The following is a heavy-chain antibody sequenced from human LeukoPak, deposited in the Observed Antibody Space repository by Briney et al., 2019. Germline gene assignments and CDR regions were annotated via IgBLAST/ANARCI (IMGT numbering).Heavy chain of an antibody. CDR3: ARHADIVVVPAATIDY. J-gene: IGHJ4*02. CDR2: ISYDGSNK. Sequence: GGSLRLSCAASGFPFSSYAMHWVRRAPGKGLEWVAVISYDGSNKYYADSVKGRFTISRDNSKNTLYLQMNSLRAEDTAVYYCARHADIVVVPAATIDYWGQGTLVTVSS. V-gene: IGHV3-30*04. D-gene: IGHD2-2*01. CDR1: GFPFSSYA.